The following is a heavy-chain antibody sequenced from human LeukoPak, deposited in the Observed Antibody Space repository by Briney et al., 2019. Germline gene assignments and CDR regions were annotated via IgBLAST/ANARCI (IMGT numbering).Heavy chain of an antibody. V-gene: IGHV3-23*01. CDR3: TTDTPLGGGGEFDY. Sequence: GGSLRLSCAASGFTFSSYAMSWVRQAPGKGLEWVSAISGSGGSTYYADSVKGRFTISRDNSKNTLYLQMNSLKTEDTAVYYCTTDTPLGGGGEFDYWGQGTLVTVSS. J-gene: IGHJ4*02. CDR2: ISGSGGST. D-gene: IGHD3-16*01. CDR1: GFTFSSYA.